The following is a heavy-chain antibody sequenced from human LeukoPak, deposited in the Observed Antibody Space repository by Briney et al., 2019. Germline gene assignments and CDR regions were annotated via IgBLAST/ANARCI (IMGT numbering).Heavy chain of an antibody. Sequence: SQTLSLTCTVSGGSISSGSYYWTWIRQPAGKGLEWIGRIYASGSTNYNPSLKSRVTISIDTSKNQFSLKLTSVTAADTALYYCARDPPEHWNGDAFDIWGQGTMVTVSS. CDR2: IYASGST. V-gene: IGHV4-61*02. CDR3: ARDPPEHWNGDAFDI. D-gene: IGHD1-1*01. CDR1: GGSISSGSYY. J-gene: IGHJ3*02.